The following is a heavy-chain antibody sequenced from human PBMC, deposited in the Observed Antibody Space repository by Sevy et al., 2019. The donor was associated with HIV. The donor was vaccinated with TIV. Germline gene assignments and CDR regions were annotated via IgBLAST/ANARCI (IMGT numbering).Heavy chain of an antibody. Sequence: GGSLRLSCAASGFTFSDYNMNWVRHAPGKGLEWVSYISGLSNYIYYADSVKGRFSISRDNAKNSLFLQMNSLRAEDTALYYCARGVRTYDAFDLWGQGTMVTVSS. CDR1: GFTFSDYN. CDR3: ARGVRTYDAFDL. J-gene: IGHJ3*01. V-gene: IGHV3-21*01. D-gene: IGHD3-10*01. CDR2: ISGLSNYI.